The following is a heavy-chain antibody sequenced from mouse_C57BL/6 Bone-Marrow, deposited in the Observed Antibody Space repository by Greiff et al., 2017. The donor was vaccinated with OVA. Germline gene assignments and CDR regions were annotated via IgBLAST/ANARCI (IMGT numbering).Heavy chain of an antibody. CDR1: GYTFTGYW. CDR2: LFPGRGST. CDR3: ARDYYGSSPYYAMDY. V-gene: IGHV1-9*01. Sequence: VQLQQSGAELMKPGASVKLSCKATGYTFTGYWIEWVKQRPGHGLECLGELFPGRGSTNYNEKFKGKATFTADTSSNTAYMQLSSLTTEDSAIYYCARDYYGSSPYYAMDYWGQGTSVTVSS. D-gene: IGHD1-1*01. J-gene: IGHJ4*01.